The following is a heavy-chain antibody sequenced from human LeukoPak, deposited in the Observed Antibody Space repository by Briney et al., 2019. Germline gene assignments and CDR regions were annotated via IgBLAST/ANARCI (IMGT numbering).Heavy chain of an antibody. CDR2: ISSSGSTI. CDR1: GFTFSSYE. D-gene: IGHD1-26*01. V-gene: IGHV3-48*03. CDR3: ARRPRGSDY. J-gene: IGHJ4*02. Sequence: GGSLRLSCAASGFTFSSYEMNWVRQAPGNGLEWVSYISSSGSTIYYADSVKGRFTISRDKAKNSLYLQMNSLRAEDTAVYYSARRPRGSDYWGQGTLVTVSS.